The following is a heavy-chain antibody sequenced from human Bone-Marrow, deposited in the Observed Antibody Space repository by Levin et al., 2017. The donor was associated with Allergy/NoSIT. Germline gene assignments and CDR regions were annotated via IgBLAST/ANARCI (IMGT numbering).Heavy chain of an antibody. V-gene: IGHV3-33*01. D-gene: IGHD4-17*01. CDR2: IWYDGSNK. Sequence: PGGSLRLSCAASGFTFSSYGMHWVRQAPGKGLEWVAVIWYDGSNKYYADSVKGRFTISRDNSKNTLYLQMNSLRAEDTAVYYCARGTTVTTFFDYWGQGTLVTVSS. CDR1: GFTFSSYG. J-gene: IGHJ4*02. CDR3: ARGTTVTTFFDY.